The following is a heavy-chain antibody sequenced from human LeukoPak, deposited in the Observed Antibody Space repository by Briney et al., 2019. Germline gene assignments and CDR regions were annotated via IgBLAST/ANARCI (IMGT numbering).Heavy chain of an antibody. Sequence: GGSLRLSCAASGFTFDDYGMSWVREAPGKGLEWVSGVNWNGDRIGYANSVKGRFTISRDNAKNSPYLQMNSLRAEDTALYYCARGDSRYDYWGQGTLVTVSS. D-gene: IGHD3-22*01. V-gene: IGHV3-20*04. CDR1: GFTFDDYG. J-gene: IGHJ4*02. CDR3: ARGDSRYDY. CDR2: VNWNGDRI.